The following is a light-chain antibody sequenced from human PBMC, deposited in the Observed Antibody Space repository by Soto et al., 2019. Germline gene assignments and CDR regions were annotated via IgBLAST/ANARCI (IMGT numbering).Light chain of an antibody. CDR2: LNIDGSH. Sequence: QSVLTQSPSASASLGASVKLTCTLSSGHSSYAIAWHQQQPEKGPRYLMNLNIDGSHSKGDGIPDRFSGSSSGAERYLTIASLQSEDEADDYCQTWVTGIVVFGGGTKVTVL. CDR3: QTWVTGIVV. V-gene: IGLV4-69*01. J-gene: IGLJ2*01. CDR1: SGHSSYA.